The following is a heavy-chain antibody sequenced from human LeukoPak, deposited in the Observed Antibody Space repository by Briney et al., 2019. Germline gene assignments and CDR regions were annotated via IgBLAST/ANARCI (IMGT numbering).Heavy chain of an antibody. CDR3: ARADYGSGSFYYFDY. CDR1: GGSISSGSYY. V-gene: IGHV4-61*01. D-gene: IGHD3-10*01. Sequence: SETLSLTCTVSGGSISSGSYYWSWIRQPPGKGLEWIGYIYYSGSTNYNPSLKSRVTISVDTSKNQFSLKLSSVTAADTAVYYCARADYGSGSFYYFDYWGQGTLVTVSS. CDR2: IYYSGST. J-gene: IGHJ4*02.